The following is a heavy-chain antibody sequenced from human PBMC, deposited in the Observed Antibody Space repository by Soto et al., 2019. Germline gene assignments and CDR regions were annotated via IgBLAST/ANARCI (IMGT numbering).Heavy chain of an antibody. CDR2: ISGSGGST. Sequence: GGSLRLSCAASGFTFSSYAMSWVRQAPGKGLEWVSAISGSGGSTYYADSVKGRFTISRDNSKNTLYLQMNSLRAEDTAVYYCAKDSAWEPIKNDAFDIWGQGTMVTVSS. J-gene: IGHJ3*02. CDR3: AKDSAWEPIKNDAFDI. V-gene: IGHV3-23*01. D-gene: IGHD1-1*01. CDR1: GFTFSSYA.